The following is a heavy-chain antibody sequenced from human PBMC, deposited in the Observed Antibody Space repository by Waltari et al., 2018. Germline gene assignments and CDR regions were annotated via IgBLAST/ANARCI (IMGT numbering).Heavy chain of an antibody. D-gene: IGHD2-15*01. Sequence: QLQLQQSGPGLVKPSESLSLTCAVSGDSMSERDRWSWVRQPPGKGLEWIGQIHRSGRSNYNPSLESRVTLSIDTSNKQFSLRLPSATAADTAVYYCARDRGRRLYLDSWGQGTLVTVSP. CDR3: ARDRGRRLYLDS. V-gene: IGHV4-4*02. J-gene: IGHJ4*02. CDR1: GDSMSERDR. CDR2: IHRSGRS.